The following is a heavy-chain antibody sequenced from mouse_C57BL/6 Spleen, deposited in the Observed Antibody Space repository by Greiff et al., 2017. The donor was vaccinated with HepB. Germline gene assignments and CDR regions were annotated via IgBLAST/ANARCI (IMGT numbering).Heavy chain of an antibody. CDR2: IWSDGST. CDR1: GFSLTSYG. V-gene: IGHV2-6-1*01. CDR3: ARHGYYGSSYLWYFDV. D-gene: IGHD1-1*01. Sequence: VKLMESGPGLVAPSQSLSITCTVSGFSLTSYGVHWDRQPPGKGLEWLVVIWSDGSTTYNSALKSRLSISKDNSKSQVFLKMNSLQTDDTAMYYCARHGYYGSSYLWYFDVWGTGTTVTVSS. J-gene: IGHJ1*03.